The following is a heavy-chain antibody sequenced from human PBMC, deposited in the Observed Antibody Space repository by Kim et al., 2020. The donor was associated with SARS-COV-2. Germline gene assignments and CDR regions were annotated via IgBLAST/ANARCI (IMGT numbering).Heavy chain of an antibody. CDR1: GGSFSGYY. CDR3: ARELRYDYVWGSYRSDYYYGMDG. V-gene: IGHV4-34*01. D-gene: IGHD3-16*02. CDR2: INNSGST. Sequence: SETLSLTCAVYGGSFSGYYWSWIRQPPGKGLEWIGEINNSGSTNYNPSLKSRVTISVDTSKNQFSLKLSSVTAADTAVYYCARELRYDYVWGSYRSDYYYGMDGWGRGTTVTVSS. J-gene: IGHJ6*02.